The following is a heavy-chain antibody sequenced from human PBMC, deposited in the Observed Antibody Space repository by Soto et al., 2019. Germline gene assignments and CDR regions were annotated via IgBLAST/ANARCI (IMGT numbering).Heavy chain of an antibody. V-gene: IGHV1-18*01. Sequence: AAVKVSCKSSGYTFTSYGISWVRQAPGQGLEWMGWISAYNGNTNYAQKLQGRVTMTTDTSTSTAYMELRSLRSDDTAVYYGARAYARMVVVPAAPYGMDGWGQGATVTVSS. J-gene: IGHJ6*01. CDR3: ARAYARMVVVPAAPYGMDG. CDR1: GYTFTSYG. CDR2: ISAYNGNT. D-gene: IGHD2-2*01.